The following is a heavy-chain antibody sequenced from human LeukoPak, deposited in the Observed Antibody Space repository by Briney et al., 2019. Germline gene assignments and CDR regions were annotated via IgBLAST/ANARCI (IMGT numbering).Heavy chain of an antibody. Sequence: GGSLRLSCAASGFTFSNAWMNWVRQAPGKGLEWAGRIKSKTDGGTTDYAAPVKGRFTISRDDSKNTLYLQMNSLKTEDTAVYYCTTRSPGFDYWGQGTLVTVSS. D-gene: IGHD2-15*01. CDR1: GFTFSNAW. V-gene: IGHV3-15*07. J-gene: IGHJ4*02. CDR2: IKSKTDGGTT. CDR3: TTRSPGFDY.